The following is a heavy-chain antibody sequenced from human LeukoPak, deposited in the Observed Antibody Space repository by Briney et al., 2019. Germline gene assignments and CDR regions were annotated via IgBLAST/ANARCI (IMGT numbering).Heavy chain of an antibody. CDR2: IYYSGST. CDR3: ARPRRYSSSWYGLAGYYMDV. Sequence: SETLSLTCTVSGGSISSSSYYWGWIRQPPGKGLEWIGSIYYSGSTYYNPSLKSRVTISVDTSKNQFSLKLSSVTAADTAVYYCARPRRYSSSWYGLAGYYMDVWGKGTTVTVSS. CDR1: GGSISSSSYY. D-gene: IGHD6-13*01. V-gene: IGHV4-39*07. J-gene: IGHJ6*03.